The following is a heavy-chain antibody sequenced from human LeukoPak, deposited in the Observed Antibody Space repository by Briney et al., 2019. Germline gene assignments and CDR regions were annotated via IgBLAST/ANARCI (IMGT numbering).Heavy chain of an antibody. Sequence: ASVKVSCKASGYTFIIYYMHWVRQAPGQGLEWMGWINPNSGGTNYAQKFQGWVTMTRDTSISTAYMELSRLRSDDTAVYYCARAPYDSSGYYGNNYGMDVWGQGTTVTVSS. CDR3: ARAPYDSSGYYGNNYGMDV. CDR1: GYTFIIYY. V-gene: IGHV1-2*04. D-gene: IGHD3-22*01. J-gene: IGHJ6*02. CDR2: INPNSGGT.